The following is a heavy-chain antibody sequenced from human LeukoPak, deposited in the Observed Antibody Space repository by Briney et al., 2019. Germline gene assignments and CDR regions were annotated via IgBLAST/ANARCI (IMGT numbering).Heavy chain of an antibody. D-gene: IGHD5-18*01. CDR2: IIPIFGTA. J-gene: IGHJ6*03. CDR1: GGTFSSYA. CDR3: ARALTAMDFQFPHYYYYYYYMDV. V-gene: IGHV1-69*06. Sequence: GASVKVSCKASGGTFSSYAISWVRQAPGQGLEWMGGIIPIFGTANYAQKFQGRVTITADKSTSTAYMELSSLRPEDTAVYYCARALTAMDFQFPHYYYYYYYMDVWGKGTTVTVSS.